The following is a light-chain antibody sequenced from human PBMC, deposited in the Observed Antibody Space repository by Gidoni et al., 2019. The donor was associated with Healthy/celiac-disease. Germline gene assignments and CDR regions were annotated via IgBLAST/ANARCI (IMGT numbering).Light chain of an antibody. V-gene: IGKV1-39*01. CDR3: QQSYSTPALT. J-gene: IGKJ4*01. CDR1: QSISSY. CDR2: AAS. Sequence: DIQVTQSPSSLSASVGDRVTITCRASQSISSYLNWYQQKPGKAPKLLIYAASSLQSGVPSRFSGSGSGTDFTLTISSLQPEDFATYSCQQSYSTPALTFGGGTKVEIK.